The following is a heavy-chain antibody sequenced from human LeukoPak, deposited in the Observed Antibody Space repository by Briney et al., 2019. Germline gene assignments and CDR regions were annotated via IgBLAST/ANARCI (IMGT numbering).Heavy chain of an antibody. D-gene: IGHD4-17*01. V-gene: IGHV3-7*04. Sequence: GGSLRLSCAASGFTFSSYWMSWVRQAPGKGLEWVANIKQDGSETYYVDSVKGRFTISRDNAKNSLYLQMNSLRAEDTAVYYCAWELRGPFFDYWGQGTLVTVSS. CDR3: AWELRGPFFDY. J-gene: IGHJ4*02. CDR2: IKQDGSET. CDR1: GFTFSSYW.